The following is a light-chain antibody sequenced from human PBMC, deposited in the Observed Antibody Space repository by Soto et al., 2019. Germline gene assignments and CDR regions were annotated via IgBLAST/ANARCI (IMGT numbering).Light chain of an antibody. CDR2: DVS. Sequence: QSVLTQPASVSGSPGQSITISCTGTSSDVGGYDYVSWYQQHPGKAPKLMIYDVSNRPSGVSNRFSGSKSGNTASLTISGLQAEDEADYYCGTWDSSLSAVVFGGGTKLTVL. CDR1: SSDVGGYDY. J-gene: IGLJ2*01. V-gene: IGLV2-14*03. CDR3: GTWDSSLSAVV.